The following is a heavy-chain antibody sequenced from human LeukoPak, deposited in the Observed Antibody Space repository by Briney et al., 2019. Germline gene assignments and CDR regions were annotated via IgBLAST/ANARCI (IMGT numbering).Heavy chain of an antibody. V-gene: IGHV3-21*04. CDR2: ISSSSSYI. D-gene: IGHD3-22*01. CDR3: AKDRWRYYYDSSEPRFDAFDI. CDR1: EFTFSSYS. J-gene: IGHJ3*02. Sequence: KPGGSLRLSCSASEFTFSSYSMNWVRQAPGKGLEWVSSISSSSSYIYYADSVKGRFTISRDNSKNTLCLQMNSLRAEDTAVYYCAKDRWRYYYDSSEPRFDAFDIWGQGTMVTVSS.